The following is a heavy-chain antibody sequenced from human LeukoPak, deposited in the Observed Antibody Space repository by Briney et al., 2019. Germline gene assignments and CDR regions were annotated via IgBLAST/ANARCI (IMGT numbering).Heavy chain of an antibody. CDR2: ISGSGAST. CDR1: GFTFNNYA. V-gene: IGHV3-23*01. J-gene: IGHJ4*02. D-gene: IGHD3-10*01. CDR3: ASAVVRAREIH. Sequence: GGSLRLSCTASGFTFNNYAMSWVRQAPGKGLEWVSAISGSGASTYYADSVKGRFTISRDNSKNTLYVQMNSLRAEDTAVYYCASAVVRAREIHWGQGTLVTVSS.